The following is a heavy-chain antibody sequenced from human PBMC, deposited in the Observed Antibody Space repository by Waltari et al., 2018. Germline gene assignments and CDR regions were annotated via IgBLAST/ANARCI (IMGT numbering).Heavy chain of an antibody. Sequence: QVQLQQWGAGLLKPSATLSLTCAVYGGSFSGYYWSWIRQPPGKGLEWIGEINHSGSTNYNPSLKSRVTISVDTSKNQFSLKLSSVTAADTAVYYCARAVVVVVAATPFYDPWGQGTLVTVSS. D-gene: IGHD2-15*01. V-gene: IGHV4-34*01. CDR3: ARAVVVVVAATPFYDP. CDR2: INHSGST. CDR1: GGSFSGYY. J-gene: IGHJ5*02.